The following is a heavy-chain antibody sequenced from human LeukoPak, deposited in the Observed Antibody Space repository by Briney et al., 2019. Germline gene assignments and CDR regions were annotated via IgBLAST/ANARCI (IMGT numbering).Heavy chain of an antibody. D-gene: IGHD3-10*01. J-gene: IGHJ4*02. CDR3: ARDSLSSNYKMGFDY. V-gene: IGHV3-30*03. CDR1: GFTFSDYY. Sequence: GGSLRLSCAASGFTFSDYYMSWIRQAPGKGLEWVAAISYDGSTKYYADSVKGRFTISRDNSKNTLYLQMNSLRAEDTAVYYCARDSLSSNYKMGFDYWGQGTLVTVSS. CDR2: ISYDGSTK.